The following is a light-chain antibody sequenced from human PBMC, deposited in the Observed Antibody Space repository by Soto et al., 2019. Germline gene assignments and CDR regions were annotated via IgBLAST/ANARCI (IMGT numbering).Light chain of an antibody. CDR2: GAS. CDR3: QQYNNLPRP. V-gene: IGKV3-15*01. J-gene: IGKJ1*01. CDR1: QSVSSD. Sequence: EIVLTQSADTLCVSQGERATLSGIASQSVSSDFAWYHQKPGQAPRLLIYGASTRATGIPARFSGSGSGTEFTLTIYSLQSEDFAVYYCQQYNNLPRPFGQGTKVDI.